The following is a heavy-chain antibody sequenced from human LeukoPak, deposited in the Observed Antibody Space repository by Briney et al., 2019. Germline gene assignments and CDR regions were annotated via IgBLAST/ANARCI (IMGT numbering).Heavy chain of an antibody. CDR1: GFTFSSYG. D-gene: IGHD3-22*01. CDR2: IWYDGSNK. J-gene: IGHJ4*02. Sequence: PGGSLRLSCAASGFTFSSYGMHWVRQAPGKGLEWVAVIWYDGSNKYYADSVKGRFTISRDNSKNTLYLQMNSLRAEDTAVYYCAKDFESYDSSVYYYYWGQGTLVTVSS. V-gene: IGHV3-33*06. CDR3: AKDFESYDSSVYYYY.